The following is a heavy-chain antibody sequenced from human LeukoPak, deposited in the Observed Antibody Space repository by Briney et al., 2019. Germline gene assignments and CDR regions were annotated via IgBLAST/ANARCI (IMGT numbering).Heavy chain of an antibody. D-gene: IGHD2/OR15-2a*01. J-gene: IGHJ3*02. V-gene: IGHV1-18*01. Sequence: ASVKVSCKASGYTFTSYGISWVRQAPGQGLEWMGWISAYNGNTNYAQKLQGRVTMTTDTSTSTAYMELRSLRSDDTAVYYCARDRVLHSMAQDAFDIWGQGTMVTVPS. CDR2: ISAYNGNT. CDR1: GYTFTSYG. CDR3: ARDRVLHSMAQDAFDI.